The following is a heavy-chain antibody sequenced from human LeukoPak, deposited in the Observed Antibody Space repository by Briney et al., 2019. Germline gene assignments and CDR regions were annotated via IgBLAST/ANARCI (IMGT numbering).Heavy chain of an antibody. Sequence: KPSETLSLTCTVSGGSVSSGSYYWTWIRQPPGKGLEWIGYVYYSGSTNYNPSLKSRVTISVDTSKKQFSLKLSSVTAADTAVYFCARVAPQEYYFDYWGQGTLVTVSS. J-gene: IGHJ4*02. CDR1: GGSVSSGSYY. V-gene: IGHV4-61*01. CDR2: VYYSGST. CDR3: ARVAPQEYYFDY.